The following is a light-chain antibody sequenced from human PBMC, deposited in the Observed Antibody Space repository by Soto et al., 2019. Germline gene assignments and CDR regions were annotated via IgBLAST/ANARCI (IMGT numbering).Light chain of an antibody. CDR3: SSYTSSHTYV. J-gene: IGLJ1*01. CDR1: SSDVGGYNF. V-gene: IGLV2-14*01. Sequence: QSVLTQPASVSGSPGQSITISCTGTSSDVGGYNFVSWYQQYPGKVPKLILYEVTNRPSGVSNRFSGSKSGNTASLTISGLQAEDEADYYCSSYTSSHTYVFGSGTKLTVL. CDR2: EVT.